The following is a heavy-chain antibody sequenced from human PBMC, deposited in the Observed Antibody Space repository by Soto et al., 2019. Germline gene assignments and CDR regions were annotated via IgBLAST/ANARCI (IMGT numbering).Heavy chain of an antibody. CDR3: ARDGGGSSRYYFDY. V-gene: IGHV1-46*01. Sequence: QVQLVQSGTEVKKPGASVKVSCKASGYTFTSYYMHWVRQAPGQGLEWMGIINPRGGSTSYAQRFQGRVTMTRDTSTRTVYRELSSVRSEDTAVYYCARDGGGSSRYYFDYWGQGTLVTVSS. D-gene: IGHD3-22*01. CDR2: INPRGGST. J-gene: IGHJ4*02. CDR1: GYTFTSYY.